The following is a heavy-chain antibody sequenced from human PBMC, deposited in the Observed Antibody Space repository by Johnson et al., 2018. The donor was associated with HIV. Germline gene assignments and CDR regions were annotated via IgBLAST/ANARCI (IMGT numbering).Heavy chain of an antibody. Sequence: VQLVESGGGLVKPGGSLRLSCAASGFSVSASYMSWLRQAPGKALEWVSVIYSGGSTYYADSVKGRLTISRDNAKNSLYLQMNSLRAEDSAVYYCARGTLAAFDIWGQGTMVTVSS. CDR2: IYSGGST. CDR1: GFSVSASY. D-gene: IGHD2-2*01. V-gene: IGHV3-66*01. CDR3: ARGTLAAFDI. J-gene: IGHJ3*02.